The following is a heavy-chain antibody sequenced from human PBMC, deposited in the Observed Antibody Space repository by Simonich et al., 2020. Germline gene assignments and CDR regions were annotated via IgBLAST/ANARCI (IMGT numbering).Heavy chain of an antibody. Sequence: QVQLVQSGAEVKKPGSSVKVSCKASVGTFSSYAISWVRKAPGKGLGWMEGIIPILGIANYAKKFQGRVTITADKSTSTAYMELSSLRSEDTAVYYCARGGLADRRIVYYYYMDVWGKGTTVTVSS. V-gene: IGHV1-69*09. CDR3: ARGGLADRRIVYYYYMDV. D-gene: IGHD2-15*01. CDR1: VGTFSSYA. CDR2: IIPILGIA. J-gene: IGHJ6*03.